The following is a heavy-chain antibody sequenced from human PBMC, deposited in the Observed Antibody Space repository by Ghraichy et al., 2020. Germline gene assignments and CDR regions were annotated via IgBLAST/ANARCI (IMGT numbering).Heavy chain of an antibody. D-gene: IGHD6-13*01. CDR2: ISGSGGST. CDR3: ANERQYPGIAAAGTRGHGMDV. CDR1: GFTFSSYA. J-gene: IGHJ6*02. Sequence: GGSLRLSCAASGFTFSSYAMSWVRQAPGKGLEWVSAISGSGGSTYYADSVKGRFTISRDNSKNTLYLQMNSLRAEDTAVYYCANERQYPGIAAAGTRGHGMDVWGQGTTVTVSS. V-gene: IGHV3-23*01.